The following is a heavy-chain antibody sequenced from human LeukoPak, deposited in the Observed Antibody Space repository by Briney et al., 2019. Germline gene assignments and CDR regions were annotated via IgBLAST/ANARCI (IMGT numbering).Heavy chain of an antibody. CDR1: GGTFSSYA. Sequence: SVKVSCKASGGTFSSYAISWVRQAPGQGLEWMGGIIPIFGTANYAQKFQGRVTITADESTSTAYMELSSLRSDDTAVYYCASRAMVRSEGAFDIWGQGTMVTVSS. V-gene: IGHV1-69*13. CDR3: ASRAMVRSEGAFDI. D-gene: IGHD3-10*01. CDR2: IIPIFGTA. J-gene: IGHJ3*02.